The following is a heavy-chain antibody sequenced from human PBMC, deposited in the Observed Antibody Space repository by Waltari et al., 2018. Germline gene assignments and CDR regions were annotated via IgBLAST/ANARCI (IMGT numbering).Heavy chain of an antibody. CDR1: GFAFSTYG. CDR2: LRYDGNIK. J-gene: IGHJ6*03. Sequence: QVQLVESGGGVVQPGGSLRLSCAASGFAFSTYGMHWVRQAPGRWLGLVAFLRYDGNIKNYADSVKGRFTISRDNSKNTLSLQVNSLGAEDTAVYYCAKDPYSNYGSYYSYMDVWGKVTTVTISS. CDR3: AKDPYSNYGSYYSYMDV. D-gene: IGHD4-4*01. V-gene: IGHV3-30*02.